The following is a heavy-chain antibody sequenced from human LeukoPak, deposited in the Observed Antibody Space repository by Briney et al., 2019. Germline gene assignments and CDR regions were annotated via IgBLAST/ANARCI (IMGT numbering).Heavy chain of an antibody. CDR3: ARDSESSGWTGGAFDI. J-gene: IGHJ3*02. CDR1: GFTFDDYA. CDR2: ISWNSGTI. V-gene: IGHV3-9*01. D-gene: IGHD6-19*01. Sequence: QPGGSLRLSCAASGFTFDDYAMHWVRQAPGKGLEWVSGISWNSGTIGYADSVKGRFTISRDNSKNTLYLQMNSLRAEDTAVYYCARDSESSGWTGGAFDIWGQGTMVTVSS.